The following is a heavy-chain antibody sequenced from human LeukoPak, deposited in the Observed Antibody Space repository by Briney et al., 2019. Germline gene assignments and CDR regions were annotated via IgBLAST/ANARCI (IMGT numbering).Heavy chain of an antibody. CDR3: AKNGIAGLGDNWFDS. CDR1: GFTVSRNY. D-gene: IGHD6-13*01. Sequence: TGGSLRLSCAASGFTVSRNYMNWVRQAPGKGLEWVSVIYSGGSTYYADSVKGRFTISRDNSKNTLFLQVNSLRAEDTAVYYCAKNGIAGLGDNWFDSWGHGTLVTVSS. J-gene: IGHJ5*01. V-gene: IGHV3-66*01. CDR2: IYSGGST.